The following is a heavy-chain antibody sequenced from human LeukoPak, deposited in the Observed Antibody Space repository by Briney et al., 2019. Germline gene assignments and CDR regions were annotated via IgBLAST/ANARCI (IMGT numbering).Heavy chain of an antibody. CDR3: ARDSPIAAAVLSFDY. CDR2: ISAYNGNT. Sequence: ASVKVSCKASGYTFTSYGISWVRQAPGQGLEWMGWISAYNGNTNYAQKLQGRVTMTTDTSTSTAYMELRSLRSDDTAVYYCARDSPIAAAVLSFDYWGQGTLVTVSS. D-gene: IGHD6-13*01. J-gene: IGHJ4*02. CDR1: GYTFTSYG. V-gene: IGHV1-18*01.